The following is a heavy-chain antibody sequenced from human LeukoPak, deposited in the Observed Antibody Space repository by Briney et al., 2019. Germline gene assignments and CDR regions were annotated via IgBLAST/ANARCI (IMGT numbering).Heavy chain of an antibody. J-gene: IGHJ4*02. D-gene: IGHD2-15*01. CDR2: IYYSGST. CDR3: ARRLLYCSGGSCYFPFDY. Sequence: SETLSLTCTLSGGSISSYYWCWIRQPPGKGLEWIGSIYYSGSTYYNPSLKSRVTISVDTSKNQFSLKLSSVTAADTAVYYCARRLLYCSGGSCYFPFDYWGQGTLVTVSS. V-gene: IGHV4-39*01. CDR1: GGSISSYY.